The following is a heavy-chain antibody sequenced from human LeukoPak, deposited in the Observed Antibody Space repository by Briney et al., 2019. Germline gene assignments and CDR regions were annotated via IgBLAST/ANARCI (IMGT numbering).Heavy chain of an antibody. CDR2: ISSSSSYI. CDR3: ARDISYYYYYMDV. J-gene: IGHJ6*03. V-gene: IGHV3-21*01. CDR1: GFTFSTYA. Sequence: PGGSLRLSCVASGFTFSTYAMAWSPRPPGKGRGGSSSISSSSSYIYYADSVKGRFTISRDNAKNSLYLQMNSLRAEDTAVYYCARDISYYYYYMDVWGKGTTVTISS.